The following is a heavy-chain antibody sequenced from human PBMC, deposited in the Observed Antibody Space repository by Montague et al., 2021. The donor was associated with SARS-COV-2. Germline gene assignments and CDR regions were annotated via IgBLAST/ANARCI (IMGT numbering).Heavy chain of an antibody. Sequence: SLRLSCAASGFTLNNYAISWVRQTPRKGLEWVSAITGAGGTTFYADSVKGRFTISTDISKITLYLQMNSLTAEDTAIYYCAVLGSKAFWGQGSLVTVSS. V-gene: IGHV3-23*01. D-gene: IGHD1-26*01. CDR2: ITGAGGTT. J-gene: IGHJ4*02. CDR1: GFTLNNYA. CDR3: AVLGSKAF.